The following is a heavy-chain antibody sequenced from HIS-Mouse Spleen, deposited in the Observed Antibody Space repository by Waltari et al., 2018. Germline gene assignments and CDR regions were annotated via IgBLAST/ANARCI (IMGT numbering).Heavy chain of an antibody. CDR3: AREIPYSSSWYDWYFDL. CDR2: IYYRGDT. J-gene: IGHJ2*01. CDR1: GGSISSSSYY. D-gene: IGHD6-13*01. Sequence: QLQLQESGPGLVKPSETLSLTCTVSGGSISSSSYYWGWIRQPPGKGLEWIGSIYYRGDTYYNPSLKGRGTLSVDTSKNQFSLKLSSVTAADTAVYYCAREIPYSSSWYDWYFDLWGRGTLVTVSS. V-gene: IGHV4-39*07.